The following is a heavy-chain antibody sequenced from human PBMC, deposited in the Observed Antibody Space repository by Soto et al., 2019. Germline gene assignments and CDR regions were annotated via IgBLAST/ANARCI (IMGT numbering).Heavy chain of an antibody. J-gene: IGHJ6*03. V-gene: IGHV3-15*01. Sequence: GGSLRLSCAASGFTFSNAWMSWVRQAPGKGLEWVGRIKSKTDGGTTDYAAPVKGRFTISRDDSKNTLYLQMNSLKTEDTAVYFCARGGNSISEDYNYIKVWGKGTSVTVSS. D-gene: IGHD3-16*01. CDR3: ARGGNSISEDYNYIKV. CDR2: IKSKTDGGTT. CDR1: GFTFSNAW.